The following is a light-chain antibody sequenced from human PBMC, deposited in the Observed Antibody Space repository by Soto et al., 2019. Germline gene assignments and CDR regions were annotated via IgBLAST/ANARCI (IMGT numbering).Light chain of an antibody. CDR3: CSYAGSSTWV. Sequence: QSVLTQPPSASGTPGQRVTISCSGRSANIGNNYVCWYQQLPGTAPKLLIYSNNQRPSGVPDRFSGSKSGTSASLTISGLQAEDEADYYCCSYAGSSTWVFGGGTKVTVL. CDR2: SNN. CDR1: SANIGNNY. V-gene: IGLV1-47*02. J-gene: IGLJ3*02.